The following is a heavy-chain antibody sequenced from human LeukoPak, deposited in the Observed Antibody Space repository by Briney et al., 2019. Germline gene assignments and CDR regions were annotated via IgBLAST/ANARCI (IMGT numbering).Heavy chain of an antibody. CDR1: GFTFSSYS. CDR3: ARDAPEYYDFWSGYYSPNWFDP. CDR2: ISSSSSYI. V-gene: IGHV3-21*01. J-gene: IGHJ5*02. Sequence: PGGSLRLSCAASGFTFSSYSMNWVRQAPGKGLEWVSSISSSSSYIYYADSVKGRFTISRDNAKNSLYLQMNSLRAEDTAVYYCARDAPEYYDFWSGYYSPNWFDPWGQGTLVTVSS. D-gene: IGHD3-3*01.